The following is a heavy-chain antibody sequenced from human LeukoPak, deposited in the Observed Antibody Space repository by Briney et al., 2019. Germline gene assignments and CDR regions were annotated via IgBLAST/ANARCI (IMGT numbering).Heavy chain of an antibody. Sequence: SETLSLTCAVSGDSISYHNYYWDWIRQPPGKGLEWIGTVYYTGNTYYNPSLKSRVAISVDTSKNQFSLQLTSMTAADTAVYYCARLRAMAGHRGGFDFWGRGTMVTISS. CDR3: ARLRAMAGHRGGFDF. CDR2: VYYTGNT. V-gene: IGHV4-39*01. J-gene: IGHJ3*01. D-gene: IGHD6-19*01. CDR1: GDSISYHNYY.